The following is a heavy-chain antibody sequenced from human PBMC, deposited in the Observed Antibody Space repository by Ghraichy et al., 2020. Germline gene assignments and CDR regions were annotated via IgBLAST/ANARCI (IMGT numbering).Heavy chain of an antibody. CDR3: ARGSTSCYGRCVDV. CDR1: EFTFSSYS. CDR2: ISSSSSTL. Sequence: GGSLRLSCAASEFTFSSYSMNWVRQAPGKGLEWVSYISSSSSTLYYAASVKGRFTISRDNAKNSLYLQMNSLRAEDTAVYYCARGSTSCYGRCVDVWGQGNTVTVSS. J-gene: IGHJ6*02. V-gene: IGHV3-48*04. D-gene: IGHD2-2*01.